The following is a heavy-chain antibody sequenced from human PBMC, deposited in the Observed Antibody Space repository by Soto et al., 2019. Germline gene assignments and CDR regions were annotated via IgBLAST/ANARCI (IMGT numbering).Heavy chain of an antibody. Sequence: QVQLQESGPGLVKPSQTLSLTCTVSGGSISSGGYYWSWIRQHPGKGLGWIGYIYYSGSTYYNPSLKSRVTISVDTSKNQFSLKLSSVTAADTAVYYCAREITYYYDSSGYPYYYGMDVWGQGTTVTVSS. J-gene: IGHJ6*02. V-gene: IGHV4-31*03. CDR2: IYYSGST. CDR1: GGSISSGGYY. D-gene: IGHD3-22*01. CDR3: AREITYYYDSSGYPYYYGMDV.